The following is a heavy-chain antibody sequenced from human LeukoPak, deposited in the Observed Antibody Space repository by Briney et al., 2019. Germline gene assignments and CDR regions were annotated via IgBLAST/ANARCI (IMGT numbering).Heavy chain of an antibody. Sequence: ASVKVSCKASGYTFASYLLHWVRQAPGQGLEWMGFIYPTSGTTRYAQDFQGRVTMTRDTSTSTVYMELNSLRSEDTAVYYCAGDIVEISNTRGFDFWGQGSLVTVSS. CDR2: IYPTSGTT. CDR3: AGDIVEISNTRGFDF. J-gene: IGHJ4*02. V-gene: IGHV1-46*01. D-gene: IGHD2-21*01. CDR1: GYTFASYL.